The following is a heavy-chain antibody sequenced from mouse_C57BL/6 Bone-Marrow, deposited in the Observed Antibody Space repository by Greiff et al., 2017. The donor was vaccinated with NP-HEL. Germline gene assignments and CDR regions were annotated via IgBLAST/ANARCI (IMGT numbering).Heavy chain of an antibody. J-gene: IGHJ3*01. CDR2: ISDGGSYT. V-gene: IGHV5-4*01. D-gene: IGHD2-4*01. CDR3: ARGLSTMIRGWFAY. Sequence: DVQLVESGGGLVKPGGSLKLSCAASGFTFSSYAMSWVRQTPEKRLEWVATISDGGSYTYYPDNVKGRFTISRDNAKNNLYLQMSHLKSEDTAMYYCARGLSTMIRGWFAYWGQGTLVTVSA. CDR1: GFTFSSYA.